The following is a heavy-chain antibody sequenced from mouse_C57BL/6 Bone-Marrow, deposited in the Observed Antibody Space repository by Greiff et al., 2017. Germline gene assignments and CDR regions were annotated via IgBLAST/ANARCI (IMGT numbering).Heavy chain of an antibody. CDR3: TNYSNYYAMDY. CDR1: GFNIKDDY. V-gene: IGHV14-4*01. J-gene: IGHJ4*01. Sequence: VQLQQSGAELVRPGASVKLSCTASGFNIKDDYMHWVKQRPEQGLEWIGWIDPENGDTEYASKFQGKATITADTSSNTAYLQLSSLTSEDTAVYYCTNYSNYYAMDYWGQGTSVTVSS. D-gene: IGHD2-5*01. CDR2: IDPENGDT.